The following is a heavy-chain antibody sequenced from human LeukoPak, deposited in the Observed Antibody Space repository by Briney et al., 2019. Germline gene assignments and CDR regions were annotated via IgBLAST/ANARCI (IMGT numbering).Heavy chain of an antibody. CDR1: GYTFTGYY. D-gene: IGHD3-10*01. J-gene: IGHJ4*02. CDR3: ARAQYYYPHHYYVY. CDR2: INPNSGDT. V-gene: IGHV1-2*02. Sequence: GASVKVSCKASGYTFTGYYMNWVRQAPGQGLEWMGWINPNSGDTSYAQKFQGRVTMTRDTSISTAYMELSRLRSDDTAVYYCARAQYYYPHHYYVYWGQGTLVTVS.